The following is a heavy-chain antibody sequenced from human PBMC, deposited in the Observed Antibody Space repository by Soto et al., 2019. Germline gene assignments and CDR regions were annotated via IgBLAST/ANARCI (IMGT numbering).Heavy chain of an antibody. Sequence: RASVKVSCKASGGTFSSYAISWVRQAPGQGLEWMGGIIPIFGTANYAQKFQGRVTITADESTSTAYMELNSLRAEDTAVYYCARDRTTVVTPGIYYYGMDVWGQGTTVTVSS. CDR1: GGTFSSYA. CDR3: ARDRTTVVTPGIYYYGMDV. D-gene: IGHD4-17*01. J-gene: IGHJ6*02. V-gene: IGHV1-69*13. CDR2: IIPIFGTA.